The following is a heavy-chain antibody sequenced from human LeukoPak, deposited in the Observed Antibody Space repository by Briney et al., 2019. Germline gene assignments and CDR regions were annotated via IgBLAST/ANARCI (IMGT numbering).Heavy chain of an antibody. CDR3: ARDRRPFLRGYGSSWYAY. J-gene: IGHJ4*02. CDR2: ISAYKGNT. V-gene: IGHV1-18*01. CDR1: GYTFTSYG. D-gene: IGHD6-13*01. Sequence: ASVKVSCKASGYTFTSYGISWVRQAPGQGLEWMGWISAYKGNTNYAQKLQGRVTMTTDTSTSTAYMELRSLRSDDTAVYYCARDRRPFLRGYGSSWYAYWGQGTLVTVSS.